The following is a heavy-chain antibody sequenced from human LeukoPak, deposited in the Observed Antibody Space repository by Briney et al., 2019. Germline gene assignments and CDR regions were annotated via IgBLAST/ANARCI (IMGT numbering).Heavy chain of an antibody. V-gene: IGHV4-34*01. CDR1: GGPFSGYY. Sequence: SETLSLTCAVYGGPFSGYYWSWIRQPPGKGLEWIGEINHSGSTNYNPSLKSRVTISVDTSKNQFSLKLSSVTAADTAVYYCASGPGIAAAGTWFDPWGQGTLVTVSP. CDR2: INHSGST. D-gene: IGHD6-13*01. CDR3: ASGPGIAAAGTWFDP. J-gene: IGHJ5*02.